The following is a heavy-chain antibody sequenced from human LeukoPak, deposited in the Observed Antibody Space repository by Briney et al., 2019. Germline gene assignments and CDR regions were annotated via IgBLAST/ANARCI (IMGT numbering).Heavy chain of an antibody. CDR1: GFTFSSHW. CDR2: INADGSGT. CDR3: AKLISNSGWPFDY. Sequence: GGSLRLSCAASGFTFSSHWMHWVRQAPEKGLVGVAHINADGSGTYYAASAKGRFTISRDNSRSTLYLQMNSLRAEDTALYYCAKLISNSGWPFDYWGQGTLVTVSS. V-gene: IGHV3-74*01. J-gene: IGHJ4*02. D-gene: IGHD6-19*01.